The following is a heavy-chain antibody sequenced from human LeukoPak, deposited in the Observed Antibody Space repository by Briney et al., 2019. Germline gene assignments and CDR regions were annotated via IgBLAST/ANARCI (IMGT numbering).Heavy chain of an antibody. CDR1: GGSISSHY. V-gene: IGHV4-59*11. D-gene: IGHD5-24*01. CDR3: ARATTWFDP. Sequence: PSETLSLTCTVSGGSISSHYWSWIRQPPGKGLEWIGYIYYSGSTNYNPSLKSRVTISVDTSKNQFSLKLSSVTAADTAVYYCARATTWFDPWGQGTLVTVSS. J-gene: IGHJ5*02. CDR2: IYYSGST.